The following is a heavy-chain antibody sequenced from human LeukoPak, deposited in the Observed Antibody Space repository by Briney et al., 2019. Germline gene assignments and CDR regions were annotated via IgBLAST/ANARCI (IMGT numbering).Heavy chain of an antibody. Sequence: GESLKISCKGSGYSFSIYSIGWVRQMPGKGLEWMGIIYPRDSTTRYSPAFEGQVTISVDKSITTAYLQWSSLKASDTAMYYCARRAIIQGTSALDFWGQGTVVTVSS. CDR2: IYPRDSTT. CDR1: GYSFSIYS. J-gene: IGHJ4*02. V-gene: IGHV5-51*01. D-gene: IGHD3-3*01. CDR3: ARRAIIQGTSALDF.